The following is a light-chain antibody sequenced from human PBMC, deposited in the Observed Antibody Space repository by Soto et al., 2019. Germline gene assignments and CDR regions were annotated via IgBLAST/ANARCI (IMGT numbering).Light chain of an antibody. CDR1: SSNIGAPYD. Sequence: QSVLTQPPSVSGAPGQRVTISCAGSSSNIGAPYDVHWYQQIPGRAPKLLIYGNTNRPSGVPDRFSASKSGTSASLAITGLQAEDEADYYCQSYDSSLSGRVFGTGTKVTVL. CDR3: QSYDSSLSGRV. J-gene: IGLJ1*01. V-gene: IGLV1-40*01. CDR2: GNT.